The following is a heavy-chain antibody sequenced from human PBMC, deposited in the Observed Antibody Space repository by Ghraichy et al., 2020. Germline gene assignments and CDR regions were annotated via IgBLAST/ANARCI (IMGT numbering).Heavy chain of an antibody. V-gene: IGHV3-33*01. CDR1: GFTFSNYG. D-gene: IGHD2-2*01. J-gene: IGHJ6*02. Sequence: GGSLRLSCAASGFTFSNYGMHWVRQAPGKGLEWVAVLWYDGSYKYYADSVKGRFTISRDNSKNTLYLQMNSLRAEDTAVYYCARDSDIVVVPAASGPNFSGYYGMDVWGQGTTVTVSS. CDR2: LWYDGSYK. CDR3: ARDSDIVVVPAASGPNFSGYYGMDV.